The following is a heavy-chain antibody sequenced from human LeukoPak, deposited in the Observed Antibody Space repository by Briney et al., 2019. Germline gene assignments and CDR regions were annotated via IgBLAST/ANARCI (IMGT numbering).Heavy chain of an antibody. CDR3: ARWGRIAAAGGGDY. Sequence: PSETLSLTCTVSGGSISSSSYYWSWIRQPPGKGLEWIGYIYYSGSTNYNPSLKSRVTISVDTSKNQFSLKLSSVTAADTAVYYCARWGRIAAAGGGDYWGQGTLVTVSS. CDR2: IYYSGST. CDR1: GGSISSSSYY. J-gene: IGHJ4*02. D-gene: IGHD6-13*01. V-gene: IGHV4-61*01.